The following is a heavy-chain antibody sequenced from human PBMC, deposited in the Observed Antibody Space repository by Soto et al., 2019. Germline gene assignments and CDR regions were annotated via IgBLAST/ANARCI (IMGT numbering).Heavy chain of an antibody. V-gene: IGHV3-30-3*01. CDR1: GFTFSSYA. CDR3: ARNTYYFDY. J-gene: IGHJ4*02. Sequence: GGSLRLSCAASGFTFSSYAMHWVRQAPGKGLEWVAVISNDGSNKYYADSVKGRFTISRDNAKNSLYLQMNSLRAEDTAVYYCARNTYYFDYWGQGTLVTVSS. CDR2: ISNDGSNK.